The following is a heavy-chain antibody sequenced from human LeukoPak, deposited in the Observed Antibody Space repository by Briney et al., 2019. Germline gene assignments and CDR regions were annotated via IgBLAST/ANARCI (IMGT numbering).Heavy chain of an antibody. CDR2: ISYDGSNK. CDR1: GFTFSSYA. Sequence: GGSLRLSCAASGFTFSSYAMHWVRQAPGKGLEWVAVISYDGSNKYYADSVKGRFTISRDNSKNTLYLQMNSLRAEDTAVYYCARPAYYYDSSGFSADIWGQGTMVTVSS. J-gene: IGHJ3*02. CDR3: ARPAYYYDSSGFSADI. D-gene: IGHD3-22*01. V-gene: IGHV3-30*04.